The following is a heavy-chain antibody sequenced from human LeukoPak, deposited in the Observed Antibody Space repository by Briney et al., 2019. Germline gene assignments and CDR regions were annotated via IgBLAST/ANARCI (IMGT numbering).Heavy chain of an antibody. Sequence: GGSLRLSCAASGFTFSSYAMHWVRQAPGKGLEYVSAISSNGGSTYYANSVKGRFTISRENSKNTLYLQMGSLRAEDMAVYYCARAETESKYYDILTGYYNDYWGQGTLVTVSS. V-gene: IGHV3-64*01. J-gene: IGHJ4*02. CDR1: GFTFSSYA. D-gene: IGHD3-9*01. CDR2: ISSNGGST. CDR3: ARAETESKYYDILTGYYNDY.